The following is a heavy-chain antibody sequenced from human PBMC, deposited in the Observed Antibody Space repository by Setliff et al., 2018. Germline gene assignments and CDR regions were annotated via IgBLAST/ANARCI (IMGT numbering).Heavy chain of an antibody. CDR1: DDSFYSDYYF. Sequence: SETLSLTCSVSDDSFYSDYYFWGWIRQPPGKGLEWIATISSSGATNYNSSLKSRVTLSRDVAKRQFALNLRSVTAVDTAVYNCAREGRWDYNYPIYWGQGILVTVSS. CDR2: ISSSGAT. CDR3: AREGRWDYNYPIY. V-gene: IGHV4-39*01. J-gene: IGHJ4*02. D-gene: IGHD5-12*01.